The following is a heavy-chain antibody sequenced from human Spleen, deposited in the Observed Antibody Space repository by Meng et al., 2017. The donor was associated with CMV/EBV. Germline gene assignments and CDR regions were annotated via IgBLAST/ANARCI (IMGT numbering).Heavy chain of an antibody. CDR3: ARVKLNYYGSGVGYYGMDV. V-gene: IGHV1-2*02. D-gene: IGHD3-10*01. CDR1: GYTFTDFF. J-gene: IGHJ6*02. Sequence: ASVKVSCKASGYTFTDFFIDWVRQAPGQGLEWMGWINPNTGATNYAQNFQARVTMTRDTSINTADMELSRLRSDDTAVYYCARVKLNYYGSGVGYYGMDVWGQGTTVTVSS. CDR2: INPNTGAT.